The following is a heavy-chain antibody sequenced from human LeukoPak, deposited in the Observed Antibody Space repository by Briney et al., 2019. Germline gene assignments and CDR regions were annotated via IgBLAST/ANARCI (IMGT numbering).Heavy chain of an antibody. CDR2: IWYDGSNK. J-gene: IGHJ4*02. D-gene: IGHD6-13*01. CDR3: ARDAKQQLVMSY. CDR1: GFTFSSYD. V-gene: IGHV3-33*01. Sequence: PGRSLRLSCAASGFTFSSYDMHWVRQAPGKGLEWVALIWYDGSNKYYADSVKGRFTISRDNSKNTLYLQMNSLRAEDTAVYYCARDAKQQLVMSYWGQGTLVTVSS.